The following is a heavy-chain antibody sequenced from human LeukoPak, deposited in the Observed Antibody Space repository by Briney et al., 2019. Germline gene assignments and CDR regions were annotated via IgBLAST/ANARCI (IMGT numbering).Heavy chain of an antibody. Sequence: PSETLSLTCTVSGYSISSGDYYWSWIRQPPGKGLEWIGYIYYSGSTYYNPSLKSRVTISVDRSKNQFSLKLSSVTAADTAVYYCARGLPTVTTPFDYWGQGTLVTVSS. D-gene: IGHD4-17*01. CDR2: IYYSGST. J-gene: IGHJ4*02. CDR1: GYSISSGDYY. CDR3: ARGLPTVTTPFDY. V-gene: IGHV4-30-4*01.